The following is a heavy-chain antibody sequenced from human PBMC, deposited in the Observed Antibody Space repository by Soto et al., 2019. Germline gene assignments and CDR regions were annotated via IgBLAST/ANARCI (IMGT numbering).Heavy chain of an antibody. CDR2: ISGSGGST. J-gene: IGHJ4*02. V-gene: IGHV3-23*01. CDR3: AKDEAAAAGTSYLFDY. Sequence: GGSLRLSCAASGFTFSSYAMSWVRQAPGKGLEWVSAISGSGGSTYYADSVKGRFTISRDNSKNTLYLQMNSLRAEDTAVYYCAKDEAAAAGTSYLFDYWGQGTLVTVSS. D-gene: IGHD6-13*01. CDR1: GFTFSSYA.